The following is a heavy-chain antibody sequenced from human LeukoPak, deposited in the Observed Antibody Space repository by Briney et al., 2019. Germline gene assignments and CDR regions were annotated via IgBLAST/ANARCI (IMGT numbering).Heavy chain of an antibody. V-gene: IGHV3-66*01. CDR3: TRDPDG. J-gene: IGHJ4*02. CDR1: GFTFTNYY. CDR2: IHSGGDT. Sequence: GGSLRLSCAASGFTFTNYYMSWVRQAPGKGLEWVSFIHSGGDTFHADSVKGRFTLSRDNSKNILYLQMNSLRAEDTAVYYCTRDPDGWGQGTLVTVSS.